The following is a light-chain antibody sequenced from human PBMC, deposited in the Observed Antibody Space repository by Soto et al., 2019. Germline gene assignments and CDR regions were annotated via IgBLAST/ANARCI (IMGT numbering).Light chain of an antibody. V-gene: IGKV1-5*01. J-gene: IGKJ1*01. CDR1: QSINNY. Sequence: DVQMTQSPSTLSASVGDRVTVTCRASQSINNYLAWYQLRPGKAPRLLIYYASTLDRGVPSRFSGSGSGTKFTLTISSLQPDDFATYYCQQYDSFSPAFGQGTKVGI. CDR2: YAS. CDR3: QQYDSFSPA.